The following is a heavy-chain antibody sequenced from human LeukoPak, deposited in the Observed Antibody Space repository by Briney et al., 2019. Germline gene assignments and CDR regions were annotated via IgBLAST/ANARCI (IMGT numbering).Heavy chain of an antibody. CDR1: GFTFSSYA. D-gene: IGHD6-13*01. V-gene: IGHV3-30-3*01. CDR2: ISYDGGNK. J-gene: IGHJ5*02. CDR3: ARAGDSSSWYAWFDP. Sequence: HPGGSLRLSCAASGFTFSSYAMHWVRQAPGKGLEWVAVISYDGGNKYYADSVKGRFTISRDNSKNTLYLQMNSLRAEDTAVYYCARAGDSSSWYAWFDPWGQGTLVTVSS.